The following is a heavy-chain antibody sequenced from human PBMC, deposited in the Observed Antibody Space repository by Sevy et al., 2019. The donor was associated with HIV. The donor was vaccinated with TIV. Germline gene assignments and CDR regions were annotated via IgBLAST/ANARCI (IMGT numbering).Heavy chain of an antibody. J-gene: IGHJ5*02. Sequence: SETLSLTCTVSGDSITRYFWSWIRQPPGKGLEWIGYMYHSGSTYYNPSLKSRVTISVDRSKNQFSLKLSSVTAADTAVYYCARSFGSASWLSQGWFDPWGQGTLVTVSS. CDR2: MYHSGST. CDR1: GDSITRYF. V-gene: IGHV4-59*12. D-gene: IGHD3-22*01. CDR3: ARSFGSASWLSQGWFDP.